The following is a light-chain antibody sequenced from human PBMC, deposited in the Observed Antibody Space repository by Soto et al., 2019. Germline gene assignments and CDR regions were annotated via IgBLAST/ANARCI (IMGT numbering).Light chain of an antibody. Sequence: DIQMTQSPSSLSASVGDRVTITCRASQNISNYLNWYQQKPGKAPDLLIYGASSLQSGVPSRISGSGSRTDFTLTISRLQPEDFATYYCQQSFSTPKTFGQGTKVEIK. CDR3: QQSFSTPKT. V-gene: IGKV1-39*01. CDR1: QNISNY. CDR2: GAS. J-gene: IGKJ1*01.